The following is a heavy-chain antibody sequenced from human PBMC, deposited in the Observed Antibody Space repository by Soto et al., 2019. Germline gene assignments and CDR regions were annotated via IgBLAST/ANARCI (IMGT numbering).Heavy chain of an antibody. CDR3: ARGDSTGSPRGWFDP. Sequence: ASVKVSCKASGYSFTSYGINWVRQAPGQGIEWMGWISTYNGDTNYAQKLQGRVTMTTDTSTTTAYMELRSLRSDDTAVYYCARGDSTGSPRGWFDPWGQGTRVTVSS. D-gene: IGHD6-19*01. CDR2: ISTYNGDT. V-gene: IGHV1-18*04. CDR1: GYSFTSYG. J-gene: IGHJ5*02.